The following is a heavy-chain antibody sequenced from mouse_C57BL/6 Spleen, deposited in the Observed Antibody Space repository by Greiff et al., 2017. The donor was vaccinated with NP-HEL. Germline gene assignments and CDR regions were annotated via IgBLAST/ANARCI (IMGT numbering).Heavy chain of an antibody. Sequence: VKLQESGPELVKPGASVKISCKASGYSFTSYYIHWVKQRPGQGLEWIGWIYPGSGNTKYNEQFKGKATLTADTSSSTAYMQLSSLTSEDSAVYYCARNWDGYYAMDYWGQGTSVTVSS. J-gene: IGHJ4*01. CDR3: ARNWDGYYAMDY. D-gene: IGHD4-1*01. V-gene: IGHV1-66*01. CDR1: GYSFTSYY. CDR2: IYPGSGNT.